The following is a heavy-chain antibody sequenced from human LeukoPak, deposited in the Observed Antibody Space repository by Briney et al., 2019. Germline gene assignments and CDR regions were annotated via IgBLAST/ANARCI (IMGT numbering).Heavy chain of an antibody. CDR3: ANGYYDSSGYYGDY. CDR2: INHSGST. V-gene: IGHV4-34*01. CDR1: GGSFSGYY. D-gene: IGHD3-22*01. J-gene: IGHJ4*02. Sequence: SETLSLTCAVYGGSFSGYYWSWICRPPGKGLEWIGEINHSGSTNYNPSLKSRVTISVDTSKNQFSLKLSSVTAADTAVYYCANGYYDSSGYYGDYWGQGTLVTVSS.